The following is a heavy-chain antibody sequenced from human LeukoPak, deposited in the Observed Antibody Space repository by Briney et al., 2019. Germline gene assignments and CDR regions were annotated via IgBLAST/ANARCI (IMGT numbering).Heavy chain of an antibody. Sequence: PSETLSLTCTVSGGAISSGDDDWGCIRQPPGKGLEWIEYIYYSGSTYYNPSLKTRVTISGDTSKNQSSLKLSSVAAADTAVYYCARGFRSYDILTGYLPPASFDLWGRGTLVTVSS. D-gene: IGHD3-9*01. V-gene: IGHV4-30-4*01. CDR2: IYYSGST. CDR1: GGAISSGDDD. CDR3: ARGFRSYDILTGYLPPASFDL. J-gene: IGHJ2*01.